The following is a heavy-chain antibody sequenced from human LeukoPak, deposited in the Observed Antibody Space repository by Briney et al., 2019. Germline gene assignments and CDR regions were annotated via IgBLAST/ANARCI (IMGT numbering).Heavy chain of an antibody. Sequence: ASVKVSCKASGYTFKSYGISWVRQAPGQGLEWMGWISSYNGNTNYAQNLQGRVTMTTDTSTTTAYMELRSLRSDDTAVYYCARDERWIQFNYWGQGTLVTVSS. D-gene: IGHD5-18*01. J-gene: IGHJ4*02. CDR2: ISSYNGNT. V-gene: IGHV1-18*01. CDR1: GYTFKSYG. CDR3: ARDERWIQFNY.